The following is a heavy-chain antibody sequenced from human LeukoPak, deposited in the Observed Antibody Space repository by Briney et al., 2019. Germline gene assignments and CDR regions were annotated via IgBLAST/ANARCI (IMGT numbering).Heavy chain of an antibody. Sequence: PGGSLRLSCAASGFTFSSYAMSWVRQAPGKGLEWVGRIKSKNVGETTEYAAPVQGRFTISRDDSKNTVYLQMSSLKTEDTAVYYCTTGPGNSGYWGQGTLVTVSS. J-gene: IGHJ4*02. CDR1: GFTFSSYA. D-gene: IGHD4-23*01. CDR3: TTGPGNSGY. V-gene: IGHV3-15*01. CDR2: IKSKNVGETT.